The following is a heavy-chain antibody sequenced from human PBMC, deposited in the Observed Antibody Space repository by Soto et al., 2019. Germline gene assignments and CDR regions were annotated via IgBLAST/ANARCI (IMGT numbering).Heavy chain of an antibody. CDR2: IYYSGST. CDR3: ARRSGGDYYDSSGYYYFDY. Sequence: SETLSLTCTVSGGSISSSSYYWGWIRQPPGKGLEWIGSIYYSGSTYYNPSLKSRVTISVDTSKNHFSLKLSSVTAADTAVYYCARRSGGDYYDSSGYYYFDYWGQGTLVTVSS. J-gene: IGHJ4*02. CDR1: GGSISSSSYY. V-gene: IGHV4-39*01. D-gene: IGHD3-22*01.